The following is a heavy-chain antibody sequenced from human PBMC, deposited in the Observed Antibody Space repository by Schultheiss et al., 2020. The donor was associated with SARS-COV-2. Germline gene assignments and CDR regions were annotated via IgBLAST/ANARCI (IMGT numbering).Heavy chain of an antibody. J-gene: IGHJ4*02. CDR2: IYHSGST. Sequence: SETLSLTCTVSGGSISSYYWSWIRQPPGKGLEWIGSIYHSGSTYYNPSLKSRVTISVDTSKNQFSLKLSSVTAADTAVYYCARDKDGDLDYWGQGTLVTVSS. CDR3: ARDKDGDLDY. D-gene: IGHD4-17*01. CDR1: GGSISSYY. V-gene: IGHV4-59*12.